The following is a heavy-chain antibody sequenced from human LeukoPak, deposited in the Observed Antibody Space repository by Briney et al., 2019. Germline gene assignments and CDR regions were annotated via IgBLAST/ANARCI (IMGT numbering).Heavy chain of an antibody. V-gene: IGHV4-39*07. D-gene: IGHD3-16*01. Sequence: SETLSLTCTVSGGSISSSSYYWGWIRQPPGKGLEWIGSIYYSGSTYYTPSLKSRVTISVDTSKNQFSLKLSSVTAADTAVYYCARDSGGEFDYWGQGTLVTVSS. CDR1: GGSISSSSYY. J-gene: IGHJ4*02. CDR3: ARDSGGEFDY. CDR2: IYYSGST.